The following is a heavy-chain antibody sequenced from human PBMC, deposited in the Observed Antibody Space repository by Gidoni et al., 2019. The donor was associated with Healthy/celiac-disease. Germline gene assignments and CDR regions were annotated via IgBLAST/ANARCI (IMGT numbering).Heavy chain of an antibody. CDR1: GYSFTSYW. CDR2: IDPSDSYT. V-gene: IGHV5-10-1*03. D-gene: IGHD2-2*01. CDR3: ARLGCSSTSCYYYYYYMDV. J-gene: IGHJ6*03. Sequence: EVQLVQSGAAVKKPGESLRISGKGSGYSFTSYWISGVRQMPGKGLEWMGRIDPSDSYTNYSPSFQGHVTISADKSISTAYLQWSSLKASDTAMYYCARLGCSSTSCYYYYYYMDVWGKGTTVTVSS.